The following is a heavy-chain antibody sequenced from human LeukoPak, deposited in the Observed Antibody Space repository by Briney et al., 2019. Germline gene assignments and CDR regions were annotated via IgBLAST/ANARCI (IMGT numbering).Heavy chain of an antibody. CDR1: GFTFSSYA. Sequence: RGSLRLSCAASGFTFSSYAMNWVRQAPGNWLEWVSVISASGASTYNADSVKGRFTISRDNSKNTLYLQMNSLRVEDTALYFCAKGVSTRPLYYFDYWGQGTLVTVSS. CDR2: ISASGAST. D-gene: IGHD6-6*01. J-gene: IGHJ4*02. CDR3: AKGVSTRPLYYFDY. V-gene: IGHV3-23*01.